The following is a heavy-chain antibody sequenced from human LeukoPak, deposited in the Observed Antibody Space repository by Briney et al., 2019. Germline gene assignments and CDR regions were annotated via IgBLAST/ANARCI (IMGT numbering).Heavy chain of an antibody. Sequence: GGSLRLSCAASGFTFSDYYMSWIRQAPGEGLEWVSYISSSGSTIYYADSVKGRFTISRDNAKNSLYLQMNSLRAEDTAVYYCASAMTTVTTHYYGMDVWGQGTTVTVSS. D-gene: IGHD4-17*01. CDR2: ISSSGSTI. V-gene: IGHV3-11*01. J-gene: IGHJ6*02. CDR3: ASAMTTVTTHYYGMDV. CDR1: GFTFSDYY.